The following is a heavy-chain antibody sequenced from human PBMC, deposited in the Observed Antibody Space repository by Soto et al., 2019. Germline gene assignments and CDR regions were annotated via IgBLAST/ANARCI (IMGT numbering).Heavy chain of an antibody. CDR1: GVSFNNNG. CDR3: ARVLYYGSGSYSPYGMDV. Sequence: QVQLVQSGAEVKKPGSSVKVSCKTSGVSFNNNGIGWVRQAPGHGLEWMGGVSPPFRTSNYALKFQGRSSITADASTGTVNMELSSLTSEDTAQYYCARVLYYGSGSYSPYGMDVWGQGTTVTVSS. CDR2: VSPPFRTS. J-gene: IGHJ6*02. D-gene: IGHD3-10*01. V-gene: IGHV1-69*01.